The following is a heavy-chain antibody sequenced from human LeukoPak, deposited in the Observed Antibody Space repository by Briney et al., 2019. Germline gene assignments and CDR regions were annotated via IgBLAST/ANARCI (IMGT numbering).Heavy chain of an antibody. Sequence: GGSLRLSCAASGFTVSDNYMSWVRQAPGKGLEWVGRIKSKTDGGTTDYAAPVKGRFTISRDDSKNTLYLQMNSLKTEDTAVYYCTTDHVLLWFGELLPGGYWGRGTLVTVSS. CDR1: GFTVSDNY. J-gene: IGHJ4*02. D-gene: IGHD3-10*01. CDR2: IKSKTDGGTT. V-gene: IGHV3-15*01. CDR3: TTDHVLLWFGELLPGGY.